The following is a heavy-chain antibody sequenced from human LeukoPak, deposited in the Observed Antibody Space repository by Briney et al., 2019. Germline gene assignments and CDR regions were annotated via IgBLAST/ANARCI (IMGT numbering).Heavy chain of an antibody. V-gene: IGHV3-11*01. CDR3: ATNMITGTVVPYHFDY. J-gene: IGHJ4*02. D-gene: IGHD1-20*01. Sequence: VKGRFTISRDNAKNSLYLQLNSLRSEDTAVYYCATNMITGTVVPYHFDYWGQGTLVTVSP.